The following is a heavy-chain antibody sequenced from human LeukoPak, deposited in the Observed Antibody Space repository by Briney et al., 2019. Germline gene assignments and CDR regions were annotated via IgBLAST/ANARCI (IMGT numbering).Heavy chain of an antibody. CDR3: TARSGDFWSGFVN. CDR2: FDPEEAKM. D-gene: IGHD3-3*01. V-gene: IGHV1-24*01. CDR1: GNSPSELS. J-gene: IGHJ4*02. Sequence: PSVKVSCKVSGNSPSELSIQCGRQAPGKGLGCMGGFDPEEAKMVYAQNFQGRVTMTEDTSTQTAYMELSRLTSDDTAVYYCTARSGDFWSGFVNWGEGSLVTVSS.